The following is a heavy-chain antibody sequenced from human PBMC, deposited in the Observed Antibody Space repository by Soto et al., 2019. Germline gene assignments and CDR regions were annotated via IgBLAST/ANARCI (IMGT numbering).Heavy chain of an antibody. CDR2: VYYTGTT. D-gene: IGHD6-13*01. CDR1: GGSISSYF. Sequence: SETLSLTCTVSGGSISSYFYIWVRQPPGKGLEWIGSVYYTGTTDYNPSLKSRVTISVDTSKTQFSLNPRSVTAADTAVYYCARDLAAVPRAFDYWGRGTLVTVSS. CDR3: ARDLAAVPRAFDY. V-gene: IGHV4-59*01. J-gene: IGHJ4*02.